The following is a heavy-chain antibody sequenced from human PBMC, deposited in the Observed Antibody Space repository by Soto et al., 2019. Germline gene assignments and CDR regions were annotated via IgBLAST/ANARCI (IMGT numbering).Heavy chain of an antibody. CDR2: IYYSGST. CDR1: GGSISSYY. Sequence: SSETLSLTCTVSGGSISSYYWSWIRQPPGKGLEWIGYIYYSGSTNYNPSLKSRVTISVDTSKNQFSLKLSSVTAADTAVYYCARARLGYCSGGSCYFWFDPWGQGTLVTVSS. CDR3: ARARLGYCSGGSCYFWFDP. V-gene: IGHV4-59*01. D-gene: IGHD2-15*01. J-gene: IGHJ5*02.